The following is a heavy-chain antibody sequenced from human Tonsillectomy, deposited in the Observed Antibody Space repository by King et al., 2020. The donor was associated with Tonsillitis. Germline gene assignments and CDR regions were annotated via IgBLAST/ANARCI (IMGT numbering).Heavy chain of an antibody. J-gene: IGHJ6*02. CDR1: GFTFNSYG. Sequence: VQLVESGGGVVKPGRSLRLSCAASGFTFNSYGMHGVRQAPGKGLEWVAVIWYDGSNKYYADSVKGRFTISRDNPKNTLYLQMNSLRAEDTAVYYCASIAASGDYVDHYHYGMDVWGQGTTVTVSS. D-gene: IGHD4-17*01. CDR3: ASIAASGDYVDHYHYGMDV. CDR2: IWYDGSNK. V-gene: IGHV3-33*01.